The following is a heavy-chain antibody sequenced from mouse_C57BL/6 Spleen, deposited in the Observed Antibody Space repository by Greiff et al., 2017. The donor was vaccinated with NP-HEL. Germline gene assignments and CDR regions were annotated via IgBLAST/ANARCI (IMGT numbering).Heavy chain of an antibody. CDR3: ASDITVVATGAD. V-gene: IGHV1-55*01. D-gene: IGHD1-1*01. J-gene: IGHJ2*01. Sequence: VKLQQPGAELVKPGASVKMSCKASGYTFTSYWITWVKQRPGQGLEWIGDIYPGSGSTNYNEKFKSKATLTVDTSSSTAYMQLSSLTSEESAVYDCASDITVVATGADWGQGTTLTVSS. CDR1: GYTFTSYW. CDR2: IYPGSGST.